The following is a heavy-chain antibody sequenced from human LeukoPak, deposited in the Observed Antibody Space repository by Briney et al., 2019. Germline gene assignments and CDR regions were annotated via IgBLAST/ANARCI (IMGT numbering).Heavy chain of an antibody. V-gene: IGHV5-51*01. CDR2: IHPADSDT. CDR1: GYSFNTYW. J-gene: IGHJ4*02. D-gene: IGHD3-22*01. CDR3: ATRPYYGGSGSYWLY. Sequence: GESLKISCQGSGYSFNTYWIGWVRQMPGKGLEWMGIIHPADSDTRYSPSFQGQVTISADKSIGTTYLQWSSLKASDTVMYYCATRPYYGGSGSYWLYWGQGTLVTVSS.